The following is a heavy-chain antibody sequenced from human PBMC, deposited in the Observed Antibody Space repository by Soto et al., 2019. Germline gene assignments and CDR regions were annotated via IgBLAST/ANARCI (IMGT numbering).Heavy chain of an antibody. CDR2: VYYRGRS. CDR1: GGSVSNSNYY. Sequence: SETLSLTCTVSGGSVSNSNYYWGWIRQSPGKGLEWIGSVYYRGRSYSKSSVKSRVTISVDTSKNQFSLNLNSVTASDTAVYFCVSQRASVLTQAYFDYWGPGALVTVSS. V-gene: IGHV4-39*01. D-gene: IGHD2-8*01. J-gene: IGHJ4*02. CDR3: VSQRASVLTQAYFDY.